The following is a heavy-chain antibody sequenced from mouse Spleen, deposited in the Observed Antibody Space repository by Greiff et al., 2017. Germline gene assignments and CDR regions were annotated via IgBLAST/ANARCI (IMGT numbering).Heavy chain of an antibody. CDR3: ARHGGDQAWFAY. V-gene: IGHV5-9*01. J-gene: IGHJ3*01. CDR1: GFTFSSYT. CDR2: ISSGGGNT. D-gene: IGHD2-13*01. Sequence: EVMLVESGGGLVKPGGSLKLSCAASGFTFSSYTMSWVRQTPAKRLEWVATISSGGGNTYYPDSVKGRFTISRDNARNTLYLQMSSLRSEDTAMYYCARHGGDQAWFAYWGQGTLVTVSA.